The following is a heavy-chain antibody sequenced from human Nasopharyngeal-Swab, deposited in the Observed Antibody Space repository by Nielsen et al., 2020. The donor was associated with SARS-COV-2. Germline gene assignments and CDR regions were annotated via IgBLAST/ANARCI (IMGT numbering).Heavy chain of an antibody. CDR2: VIPILATA. CDR3: ATIYHFHSGGFSFQY. D-gene: IGHD3-22*01. Sequence: WVRQAPGQGLEWVGRVIPILATANYAQKFQDRVTITADKATNTAYMELSSLRSEDTAIYYCATIYHFHSGGFSFQYWGQGTQVTVSS. V-gene: IGHV1-69*08. J-gene: IGHJ4*02.